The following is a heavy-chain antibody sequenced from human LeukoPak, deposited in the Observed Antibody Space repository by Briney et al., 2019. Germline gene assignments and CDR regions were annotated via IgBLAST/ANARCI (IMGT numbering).Heavy chain of an antibody. V-gene: IGHV4-39*07. Sequence: SETLSLTCTVSGDSIISHSDYWGWIRQPPGKGLEWLGSIYYSGSAYYNVPLMSRVVLSVDTSKNQFSLKLTSVTAADTAMYFCVRERTEGYYDNSGSFDYWGRGILVTVSS. J-gene: IGHJ4*02. D-gene: IGHD3-22*01. CDR1: GDSIISHSDY. CDR2: IYYSGSA. CDR3: VRERTEGYYDNSGSFDY.